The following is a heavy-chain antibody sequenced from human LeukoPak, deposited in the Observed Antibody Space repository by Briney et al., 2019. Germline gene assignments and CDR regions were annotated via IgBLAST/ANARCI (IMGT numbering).Heavy chain of an antibody. CDR3: ASSGWGLESRPPPDY. J-gene: IGHJ4*02. D-gene: IGHD6-19*01. Sequence: GGFLRLSCAASGFTFSSYSMNWVRQAPGKGLEWVSSISSSSSYIYYADSVKGRFTISRDNAKNSLYLQMNSLRAEDTAVYYCASSGWGLESRPPPDYWGQGTLVTVSS. V-gene: IGHV3-21*01. CDR2: ISSSSSYI. CDR1: GFTFSSYS.